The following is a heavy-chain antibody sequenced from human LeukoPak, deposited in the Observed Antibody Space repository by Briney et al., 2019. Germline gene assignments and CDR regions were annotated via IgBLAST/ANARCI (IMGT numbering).Heavy chain of an antibody. Sequence: PGGSLRLSCAASGFTFSSYAMSWVRQAPGKGLEWVSAISGSGGSTYYADSVKGRFTISRDNSKNTLYLQMNSLRAEDTAVYYCAKDSHYYGSGITGFDYWGQGTLVTVTS. CDR2: ISGSGGST. V-gene: IGHV3-23*01. CDR1: GFTFSSYA. D-gene: IGHD3-10*01. J-gene: IGHJ4*02. CDR3: AKDSHYYGSGITGFDY.